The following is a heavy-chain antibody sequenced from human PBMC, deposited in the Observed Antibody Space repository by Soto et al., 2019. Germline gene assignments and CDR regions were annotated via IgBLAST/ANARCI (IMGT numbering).Heavy chain of an antibody. Sequence: SVKVSCKASGGTFSSYAISWVRQAPGQGLEWMGGIIPIFGTANYAQKFQGRVTITADESTSTAYTELSSLRSEDTAVYYCARDIRPGTKGYYYYGMDVWGQGTTVTVSS. CDR3: ARDIRPGTKGYYYYGMDV. CDR2: IIPIFGTA. D-gene: IGHD1-7*01. J-gene: IGHJ6*02. CDR1: GGTFSSYA. V-gene: IGHV1-69*13.